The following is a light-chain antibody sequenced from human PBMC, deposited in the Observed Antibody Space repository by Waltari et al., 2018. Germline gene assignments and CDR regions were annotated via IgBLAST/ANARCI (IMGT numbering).Light chain of an antibody. Sequence: EIVLTQSPGTLSLSPGERATLSCRAGQSVSSGYLAWYRQKPGQGPRLLIYGTSRRATGIPDRFSGSGSVTDFTLTINRLEPEDFAVYYCQQYDSSPETFGQGTKVEIK. J-gene: IGKJ1*01. CDR1: QSVSSGY. V-gene: IGKV3-20*01. CDR3: QQYDSSPET. CDR2: GTS.